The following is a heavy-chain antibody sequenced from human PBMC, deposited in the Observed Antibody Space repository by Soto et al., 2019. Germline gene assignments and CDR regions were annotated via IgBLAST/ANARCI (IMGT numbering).Heavy chain of an antibody. Sequence: PGGSLRLSCAASGFTFSSYAMIWVRQAPVNGLEFVSTISGIFDSTYYADSVKGRLTISRYNSKNTLYLQMNSLRADYTAIYSCAKSHHSTWAYFDYWGQGTLVTVSS. J-gene: IGHJ4*02. CDR3: AKSHHSTWAYFDY. CDR2: ISGIFDST. V-gene: IGHV3-23*01. D-gene: IGHD6-13*01. CDR1: GFTFSSYA.